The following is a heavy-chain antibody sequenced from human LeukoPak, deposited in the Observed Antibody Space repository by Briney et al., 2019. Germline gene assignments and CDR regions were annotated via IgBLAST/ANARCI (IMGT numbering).Heavy chain of an antibody. CDR1: GFTFSSYE. CDR2: ISSSGSTI. Sequence: QPGGSLRLSCAASGFTFSSYEMNWVRQAPGKGLEWVSYISSSGSTIYYADSVKGRFTISRDNAKNSLYLQMNSLRAEDTAVYYCAAYGTMVRGGRFDAFDIWGQGTMVTVSS. D-gene: IGHD3-10*01. J-gene: IGHJ3*02. V-gene: IGHV3-48*03. CDR3: AAYGTMVRGGRFDAFDI.